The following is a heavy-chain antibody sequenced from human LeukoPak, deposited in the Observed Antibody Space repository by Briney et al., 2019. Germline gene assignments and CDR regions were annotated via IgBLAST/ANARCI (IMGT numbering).Heavy chain of an antibody. V-gene: IGHV3-7*01. CDR2: INEDVSVR. CDR1: GFTFYSYW. J-gene: IGHJ4*02. CDR3: ARDYDGELVY. Sequence: GGSLRLSCVASGFTFYSYWMAWVRQAPGKGLEWVANINEDVSVRHCVDSVKGRFTISRDNAKNSLYLQMNSLRVEDTGLYYCARDYDGELVYWGQGNLVTVSS. D-gene: IGHD4-17*01.